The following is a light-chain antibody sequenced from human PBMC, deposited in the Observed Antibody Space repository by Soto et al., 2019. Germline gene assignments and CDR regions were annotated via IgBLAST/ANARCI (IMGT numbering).Light chain of an antibody. CDR3: SSYTTSSSYV. J-gene: IGLJ1*01. V-gene: IGLV2-14*01. CDR2: DVY. CDR1: SSDVGGFNY. Sequence: QSALTQPASVSGSPGQSITISCTGTSSDVGGFNYVSWYQQHPGKAPKLLIFDVYSRPSGISNRFSGSKSGNTASLTISGLQAEDEADYYCSSYTTSSSYVFGTATKLTVL.